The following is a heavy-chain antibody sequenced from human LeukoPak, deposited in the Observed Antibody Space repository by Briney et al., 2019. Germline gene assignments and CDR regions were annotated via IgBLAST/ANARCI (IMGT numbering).Heavy chain of an antibody. CDR3: ARGTRPRYYYDSSGYYRY. D-gene: IGHD3-22*01. Sequence: PSETLSLTCTVSGGSISSYYWSWIRQPPGKGLEWIGEINHSGSTNYNPSLKSRVTISVDTSKNQFSLKLSSVTAADTAVYYCARGTRPRYYYDSSGYYRYWGQGTLVTVSS. V-gene: IGHV4-34*01. J-gene: IGHJ4*02. CDR2: INHSGST. CDR1: GGSISSYY.